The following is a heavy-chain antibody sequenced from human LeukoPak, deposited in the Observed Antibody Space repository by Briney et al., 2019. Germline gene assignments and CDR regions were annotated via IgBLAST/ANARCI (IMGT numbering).Heavy chain of an antibody. CDR1: GGSVSSGSYY. J-gene: IGHJ5*02. V-gene: IGHV4-61*01. D-gene: IGHD2-2*01. CDR2: IYYSGSN. Sequence: SETLSLTCTVSGGSVSSGSYYWSWIRQPPGKGLEWIGYIYYSGSNNYNPSLKSRVTIAVDTSKNQFSLKLTSVTAADTAVYYCAIYCSISSCQGNWFDPWGQGTLVTVSS. CDR3: AIYCSISSCQGNWFDP.